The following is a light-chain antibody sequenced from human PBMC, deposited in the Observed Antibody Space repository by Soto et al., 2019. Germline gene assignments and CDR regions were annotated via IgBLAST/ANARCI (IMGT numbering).Light chain of an antibody. V-gene: IGLV1-44*01. CDR1: RSNIGSQV. J-gene: IGLJ1*01. CDR3: SSYTNINTRACV. CDR2: EVT. Sequence: QAVVTQPPSASGAPGQRVTISCSGSRSNIGSQVVQWFQHLPGTAPKLIIYEVTDRPSGVSNRFSGSKSGNTASLTISGLQAEDEAEYYFSSYTNINTRACVFGTGTKLTVL.